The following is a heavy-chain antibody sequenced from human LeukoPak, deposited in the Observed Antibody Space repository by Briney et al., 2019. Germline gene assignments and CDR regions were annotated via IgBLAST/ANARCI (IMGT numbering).Heavy chain of an antibody. Sequence: SQTLSLTCAISGDSVSSNSATWDWIRQSPSRGLEWLGRIYYRSKWYNDYAVSVKSRVTINPDTSKNQFSLQLNSVTPEDTAVYYCAREGSDGYLFDYWGQGSLVIVSS. D-gene: IGHD3-22*01. CDR3: AREGSDGYLFDY. CDR2: IYYRSKWYN. CDR1: GDSVSSNSAT. J-gene: IGHJ4*02. V-gene: IGHV6-1*01.